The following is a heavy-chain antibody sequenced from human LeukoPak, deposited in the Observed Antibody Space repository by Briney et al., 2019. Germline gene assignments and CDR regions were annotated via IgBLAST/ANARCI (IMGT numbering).Heavy chain of an antibody. J-gene: IGHJ4*02. CDR1: GFTFSSYA. CDR3: AKPARTDYADY. V-gene: IGHV3-30*04. Sequence: GGSLRLSCAASGFTFSSYAMHWVRQAPGKGLEWVAVISYDGSNKYYADSVKGRFTISRDNSKNTLYLQMNSLGAEDTAVYYCAKPARTDYADYWGQGTLVTVSS. D-gene: IGHD1-14*01. CDR2: ISYDGSNK.